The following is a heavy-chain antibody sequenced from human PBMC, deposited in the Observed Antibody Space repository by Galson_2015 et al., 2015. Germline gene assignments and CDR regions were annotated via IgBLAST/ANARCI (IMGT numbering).Heavy chain of an antibody. V-gene: IGHV3-13*01. CDR3: ARRVYGAFEI. Sequence: SLRLSCAASGFTLRNYDMHWVRQATGMPLEWVSAIGTAGDTYYPGSVKGRFTISRENAKNSLYLQMSSLRAGDTAVYYCARRVYGAFEIWGQGTMVTVSS. J-gene: IGHJ3*02. CDR1: GFTLRNYD. CDR2: IGTAGDT. D-gene: IGHD3-16*01.